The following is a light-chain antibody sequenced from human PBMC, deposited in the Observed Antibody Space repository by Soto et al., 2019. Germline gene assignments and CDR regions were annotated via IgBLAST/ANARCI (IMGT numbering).Light chain of an antibody. Sequence: AIQLTQSPFSLSASVGDTVTITCRASQGVGNDLAWYRQRPGTAPQLVIYAGSQSHSGVSSRFSGSGSGTDFVLTIRDLHPDDLATYVCLQDYTYPLTFGGGTKLEI. CDR1: QGVGND. V-gene: IGKV1-6*01. J-gene: IGKJ4*01. CDR3: LQDYTYPLT. CDR2: AGS.